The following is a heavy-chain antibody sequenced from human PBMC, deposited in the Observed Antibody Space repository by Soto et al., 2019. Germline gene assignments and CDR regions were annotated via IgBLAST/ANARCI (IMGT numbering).Heavy chain of an antibody. CDR3: AREEGMIAAVMDV. Sequence: EVQLVESGGGLVQPGGSLRLSCAASGFTFSSYWMHWVRQAPGKGLVWVSRFNSDGSSTSYSDSVKGRFTISRDNAKNTLYLQMNSLRAEDTAVYYCAREEGMIAAVMDVGGQGTTVTVSS. CDR1: GFTFSSYW. V-gene: IGHV3-74*01. CDR2: FNSDGSST. J-gene: IGHJ6*02. D-gene: IGHD3-22*01.